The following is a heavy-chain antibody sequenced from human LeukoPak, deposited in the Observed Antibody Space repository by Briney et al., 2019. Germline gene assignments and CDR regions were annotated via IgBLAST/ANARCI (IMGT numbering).Heavy chain of an antibody. D-gene: IGHD3-10*01. CDR3: AREGLNMVRGVIPKEAWGWFDP. Sequence: SETLSLTCAVSGASVSGSNYYWGWIRQPPGKGLEWIGNIYSSGSTYYNASLQSRVTISIDTSKNQFSLKLSSVTAADTAVYYCAREGLNMVRGVIPKEAWGWFDPWGQGTLVTVSS. CDR2: IYSSGST. CDR1: GASVSGSNYY. V-gene: IGHV4-39*07. J-gene: IGHJ5*02.